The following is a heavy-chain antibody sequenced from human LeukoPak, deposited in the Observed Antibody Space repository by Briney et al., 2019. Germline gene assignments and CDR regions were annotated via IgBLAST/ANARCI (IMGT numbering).Heavy chain of an antibody. CDR2: INPNSGGT. V-gene: IGHV1-2*02. D-gene: IGHD3-22*01. CDR3: ARDPRGSSGYSYLDY. CDR1: GYTFTGYY. J-gene: IGHJ4*02. Sequence: ASVKVSCKASGYTFTGYYMHWVRQAPGQGLEWMGWINPNSGGTNYAQKFQGRVTMTRDTSISTAYMELSRLRSDDTAVHYCARDPRGSSGYSYLDYWGQGTLVTVSS.